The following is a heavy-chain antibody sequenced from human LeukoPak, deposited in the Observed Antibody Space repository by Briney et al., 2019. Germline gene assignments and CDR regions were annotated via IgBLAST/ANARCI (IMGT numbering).Heavy chain of an antibody. Sequence: GRSLRLSCAASGFTFSSYAMHWVRQAPGKGLEWVAVISYDGSNKYYADSVKGRFTISRDNSKNTLYLQMNSLRAEDTAVYYCARGGPRITIFGVVYWGQGTLVTVSS. V-gene: IGHV3-30-3*01. CDR2: ISYDGSNK. J-gene: IGHJ4*02. CDR3: ARGGPRITIFGVVY. D-gene: IGHD3-3*01. CDR1: GFTFSSYA.